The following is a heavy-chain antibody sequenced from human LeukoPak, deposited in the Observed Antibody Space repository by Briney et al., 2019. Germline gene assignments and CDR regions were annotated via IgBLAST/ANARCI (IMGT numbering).Heavy chain of an antibody. V-gene: IGHV3-33*01. J-gene: IGHJ4*02. D-gene: IGHD2-2*01. CDR2: IWYDGSNK. CDR1: GFTFSSYG. Sequence: GGSLRLSCAASGFTFSSYGMHWVRQAPGKGLEWVAVIWYDGSNKYYADSVKGRFTISRDSSKNTLYLQMNSLRAEDTAVYYCARDSGGVPASFDYWGQGTLVTVSS. CDR3: ARDSGGVPASFDY.